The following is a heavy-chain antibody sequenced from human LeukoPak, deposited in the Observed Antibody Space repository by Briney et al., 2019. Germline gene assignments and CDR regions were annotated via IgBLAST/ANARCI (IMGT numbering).Heavy chain of an antibody. J-gene: IGHJ3*02. Sequence: PGGSLRLSCAASGFTFSSYSMNWVRQAPGKGLEWVSSISSSSSYIYYADSVKGRFTISRDNAKNSLYLQMNSLRAEDTAVYYCARLGVVGAISAFDIWGLGTMVTVSS. CDR2: ISSSSSYI. CDR3: ARLGVVGAISAFDI. V-gene: IGHV3-21*01. D-gene: IGHD1-26*01. CDR1: GFTFSSYS.